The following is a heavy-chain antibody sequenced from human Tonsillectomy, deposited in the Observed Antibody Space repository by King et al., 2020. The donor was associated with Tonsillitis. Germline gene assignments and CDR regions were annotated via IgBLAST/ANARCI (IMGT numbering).Heavy chain of an antibody. Sequence: ITLKESGPTLVKPTQTLTLTCTFSGFSLSTLGVGVGLIRQPPGKALEWLALVYWDDDKRYSPSLRSRLTIPKDSSKNQVVLTMTNVDPVDTATYFCTHRQYYDSSDYPFGAFDYWGRGTLVTVSS. V-gene: IGHV2-5*02. CDR3: THRQYYDSSDYPFGAFDY. CDR2: VYWDDDK. D-gene: IGHD3-22*01. J-gene: IGHJ4*02. CDR1: GFSLSTLGVG.